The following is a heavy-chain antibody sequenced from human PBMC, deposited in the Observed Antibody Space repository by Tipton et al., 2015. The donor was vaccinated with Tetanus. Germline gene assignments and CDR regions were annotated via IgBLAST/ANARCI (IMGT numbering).Heavy chain of an antibody. Sequence: GLVKPSETLSLTCTVSGDSMSKYYWSWIRPPPGKGLEWISYIFYSGSTNYNPSLKRRVTISMDTSKNQISLKLSSVTAADTAVYFCARRSYCNSSRCFDAVDLWGPGTRVTVTS. CDR3: ARRSYCNSSRCFDAVDL. CDR2: IFYSGST. J-gene: IGHJ3*01. CDR1: GDSMSKYY. D-gene: IGHD2/OR15-2a*01. V-gene: IGHV4-59*01.